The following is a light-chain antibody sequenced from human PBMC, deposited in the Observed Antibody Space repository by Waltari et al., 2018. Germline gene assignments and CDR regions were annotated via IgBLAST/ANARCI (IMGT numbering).Light chain of an antibody. CDR1: QSISSY. CDR3: QQSYSTPRGT. J-gene: IGKJ4*01. CDR2: AAS. Sequence: DIQMTQSPSSLSASVGDRVTITCRASQSISSYLNWYQQKPGKAAKLLIYAASSLQSGVPSRFSGSGSGTDFTLTISSLQPEDFATYYCQQSYSTPRGTFGGGTKVEIK. V-gene: IGKV1-39*01.